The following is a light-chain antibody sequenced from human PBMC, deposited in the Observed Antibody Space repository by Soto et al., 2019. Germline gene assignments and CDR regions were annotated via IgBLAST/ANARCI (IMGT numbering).Light chain of an antibody. J-gene: IGKJ4*01. CDR1: QSVSSN. CDR3: QKYDSVLLI. V-gene: IGKV3-15*01. CDR2: SAS. Sequence: EIVMTQSPATLSVSPGQKVTLSCRASQSVSSNLAWYQQKPGQAPRVLIYSASNRATGIPARFSGSGSGTEFTLTISSLQPEDVATYYCQKYDSVLLIFGGGTKVEVK.